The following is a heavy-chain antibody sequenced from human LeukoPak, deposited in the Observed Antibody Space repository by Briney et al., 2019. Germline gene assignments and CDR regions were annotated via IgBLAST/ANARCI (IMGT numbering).Heavy chain of an antibody. CDR2: IWYGGSNK. J-gene: IGHJ4*02. CDR3: ASLIAAAGTGDY. V-gene: IGHV3-33*01. CDR1: GFTISSYG. Sequence: GGSLRLSCAASGFTISSYGMHWVRQAPGKGLEWVAVIWYGGSNKYYADSVKGRFTISSDNSKNTLYLQMNSLRADDTAVYYAASLIAAAGTGDYWGKGTLVTVSS. D-gene: IGHD6-13*01.